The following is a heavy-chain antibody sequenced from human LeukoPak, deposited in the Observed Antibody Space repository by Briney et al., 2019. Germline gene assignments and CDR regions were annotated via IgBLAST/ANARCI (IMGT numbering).Heavy chain of an antibody. V-gene: IGHV4-34*01. CDR2: INHSGST. D-gene: IGHD5-18*01. CDR1: GGSFSGYY. Sequence: SETPSLTRAVYGGSFSGYYGSWIREPPGEGREWRGEINHSGSTNYNPSLKSRVTISVDTSKNQFYLKLSSVAAADTAVYYCARKEYSYGSPFDYWGQGTLVTVSS. J-gene: IGHJ4*02. CDR3: ARKEYSYGSPFDY.